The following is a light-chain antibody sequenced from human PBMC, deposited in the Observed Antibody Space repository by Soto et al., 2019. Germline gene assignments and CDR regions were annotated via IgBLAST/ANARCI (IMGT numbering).Light chain of an antibody. CDR3: QQSYSSPRT. V-gene: IGKV1-39*01. J-gene: IGKJ1*01. CDR1: QSISSY. Sequence: EIQMTQSPSSLSASVGDRVTVTCRASQSISSYLNWYQQKPGKAPKLLISATSSLQSGVPSRFSGGGSGTDFTLTITSLQPEDFATYYCQQSYSSPRTFGQGTKVDIK. CDR2: ATS.